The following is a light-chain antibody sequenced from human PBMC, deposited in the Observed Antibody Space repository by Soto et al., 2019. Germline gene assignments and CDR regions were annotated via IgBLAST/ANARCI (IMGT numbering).Light chain of an antibody. V-gene: IGKV3-20*01. J-gene: IGKJ4*01. CDR2: GAS. Sequence: EIVLTQSPGTLSLSPGERATLSCRASQSVSSSYLAWYQQKPGQAPRLLMYGASSRATGIPDRLSGSGSGTDFTLTISRLEPEDFAVYYCQQYGSSPLTFGGGTKVEIK. CDR1: QSVSSSY. CDR3: QQYGSSPLT.